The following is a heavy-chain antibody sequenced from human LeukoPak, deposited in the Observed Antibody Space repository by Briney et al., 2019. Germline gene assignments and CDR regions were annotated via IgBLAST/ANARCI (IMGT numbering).Heavy chain of an antibody. Sequence: SETPSLTCAVYGGSFSGYYWSWIRQPPGKGLEWIGEINHSGSTNYNPSLKSRVPISVDTSKDQFSLKLSSVTAADTAVYYCARXAXRSXSWSGYYYGMDVWGQGTTVTVSS. J-gene: IGHJ6*02. CDR2: INHSGST. D-gene: IGHD6-13*01. V-gene: IGHV4-34*01. CDR3: ARXAXRSXSWSGYYYGMDV. CDR1: GGSFSGYY.